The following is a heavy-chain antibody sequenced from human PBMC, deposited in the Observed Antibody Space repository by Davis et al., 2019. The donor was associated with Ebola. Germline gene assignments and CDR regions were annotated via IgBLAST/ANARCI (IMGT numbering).Heavy chain of an antibody. D-gene: IGHD1-26*01. CDR3: AKDTSNIWFDI. CDR2: LGTSADT. CDR1: GFIFSSYV. J-gene: IGHJ3*02. V-gene: IGHV3-23*01. Sequence: GGSLRLSCAASGFIFSSYVMSWVRQAPGKGLEWVSTLGTSADTYYADSVKGRFTISRDNSKNTLYLQMNGLRVEDTAIYYCAKDTSNIWFDIWGQGKMVTVSS.